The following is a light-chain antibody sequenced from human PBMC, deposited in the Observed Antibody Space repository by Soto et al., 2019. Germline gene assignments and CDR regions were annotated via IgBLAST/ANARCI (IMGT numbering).Light chain of an antibody. J-gene: IGLJ1*01. V-gene: IGLV2-14*01. CDR3: SSYTSSSTPGV. CDR2: DVS. CDR1: SSDVGGYTY. Sequence: QSVLTQPASVSGSPGQSITISCTGTSSDVGGYTYVSWYQQHPGKVPNLMIYDVSNRPSGVSYRFSGSKSGNTASLTISGLQAEDEADYYCSSYTSSSTPGVFGTGTKVTVL.